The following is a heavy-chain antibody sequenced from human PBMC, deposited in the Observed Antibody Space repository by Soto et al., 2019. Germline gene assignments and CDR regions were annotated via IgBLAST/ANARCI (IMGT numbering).Heavy chain of an antibody. CDR3: ARDQGIASSGPFDD. J-gene: IGHJ4*02. V-gene: IGHV4-59*01. CDR1: GDSISNYY. CDR2: IYHSGNT. D-gene: IGHD6-13*01. Sequence: SETLSLTCTVSGDSISNYYWSWIRQAPGKGLEWIGFIYHSGNTNYNPSLKSRVTMSIDTSKSQFSLKLNSVTAADTAVYYCARDQGIASSGPFDDWGPGTRVTVSS.